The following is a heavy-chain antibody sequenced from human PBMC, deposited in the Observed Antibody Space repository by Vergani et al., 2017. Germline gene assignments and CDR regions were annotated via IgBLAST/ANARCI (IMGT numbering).Heavy chain of an antibody. J-gene: IGHJ6*02. CDR2: IDPSDSYT. CDR3: ARSYYYGSGSKTVPYYYYGMDV. CDR1: GYSFTSYW. Sequence: EVQLVQSGAEVKKPGESLRISCKGSGYSFTSYWISWVRQMPGKGLEWMGRIDPSDSYTNYSPSFQGHVTISADKSISTAYLQWSSLKASDTAMYYCARSYYYGSGSKTVPYYYYGMDVWGQGTTVTVSS. D-gene: IGHD3-10*01. V-gene: IGHV5-10-1*03.